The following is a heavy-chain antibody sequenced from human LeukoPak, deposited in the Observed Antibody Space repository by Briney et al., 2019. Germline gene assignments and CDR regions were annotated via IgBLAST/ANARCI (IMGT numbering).Heavy chain of an antibody. Sequence: GSSVKVSCKASGGTFNSYAISWVRQAPGQGLEWMGRIIPILGIANYAQKFQGRVTITADKSTSTAYMELSSLRSEDTAVYYCARGIAASGDDYWGQGTLVTVSS. D-gene: IGHD6-13*01. CDR3: ARGIAASGDDY. CDR1: GGTFNSYA. CDR2: IIPILGIA. V-gene: IGHV1-69*04. J-gene: IGHJ4*02.